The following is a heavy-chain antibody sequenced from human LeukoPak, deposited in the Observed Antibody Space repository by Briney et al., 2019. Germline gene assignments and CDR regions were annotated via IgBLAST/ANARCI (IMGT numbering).Heavy chain of an antibody. J-gene: IGHJ4*02. CDR3: ARAPTYYDYVWGSYRYNTRFDY. Sequence: GASVKVSCKASGYTFTGYYMHWVRQAPGQGHEWMGWINPNSGGTNYAQKVQGRVKMTRDTSISTAYMELSRMRSDDTAVYYCARAPTYYDYVWGSYRYNTRFDYWGQGTLVTVSS. V-gene: IGHV1-2*02. D-gene: IGHD3-16*02. CDR2: INPNSGGT. CDR1: GYTFTGYY.